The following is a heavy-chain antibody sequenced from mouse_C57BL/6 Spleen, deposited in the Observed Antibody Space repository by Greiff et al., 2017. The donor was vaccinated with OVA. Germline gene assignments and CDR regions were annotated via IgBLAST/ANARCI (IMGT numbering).Heavy chain of an antibody. CDR2: INPSSGYT. J-gene: IGHJ3*01. CDR1: GYTFTSYT. Sequence: VKLMESGAELARPGASVKMSCKASGYTFTSYTMHWVKQRPGQGLEWIGYINPSSGYTKYNQKFKDKATLTADKSSSTAYMQLSSLTSEDSAVYYCAREGTAQEFAYWGQGTLVTVSA. V-gene: IGHV1-4*01. CDR3: AREGTAQEFAY. D-gene: IGHD3-2*02.